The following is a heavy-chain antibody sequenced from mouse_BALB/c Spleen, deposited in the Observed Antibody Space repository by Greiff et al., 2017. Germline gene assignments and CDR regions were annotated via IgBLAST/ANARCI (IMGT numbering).Heavy chain of an antibody. CDR3: ARDYYGSSWFAY. CDR1: GFTFSDYY. CDR2: ISDGGSYT. D-gene: IGHD1-1*01. Sequence: EVQVVESGGDLVKPGGSLKLSCAASGFTFSDYYMYWVRQTPEKRLEWVATISDGGSYTYYPDSVKGRFTISRDNAKNNLYLQMSSLKSEDTAMYYCARDYYGSSWFAYWGQGTLVTVSA. V-gene: IGHV5-4*02. J-gene: IGHJ3*01.